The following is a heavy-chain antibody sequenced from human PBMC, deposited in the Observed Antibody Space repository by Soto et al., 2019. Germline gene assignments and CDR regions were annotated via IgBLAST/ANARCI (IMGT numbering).Heavy chain of an antibody. J-gene: IGHJ4*02. D-gene: IGHD6-13*01. V-gene: IGHV3-23*01. CDR2: MSASGGTT. Sequence: LSLTCAASGFTVRSYAMSWVRQAPGKGLEWVSGMSASGGTTYYADSVKGRFTISRDNSKNTLYLQMNSLRAEDTAVYYCPKGGAYSRDVKLDYWGQGTQVTVSS. CDR1: GFTVRSYA. CDR3: PKGGAYSRDVKLDY.